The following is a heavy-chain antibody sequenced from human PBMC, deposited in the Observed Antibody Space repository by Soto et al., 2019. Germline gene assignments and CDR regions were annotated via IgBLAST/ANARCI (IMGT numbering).Heavy chain of an antibody. V-gene: IGHV3-7*05. CDR2: IKQDGSEK. D-gene: IGHD3-3*01. CDR3: ARDEGDFWSGYQNWFDP. CDR1: GFTFSSYW. J-gene: IGHJ5*02. Sequence: GGSLRLSCAASGFTFSSYWMSWVRQAPGKGLEWVANIKQDGSEKYYVDSVKGRFTISRDNAKNSLYLQMNSLRAEDTAVYYCARDEGDFWSGYQNWFDPWGQGTLVTVSS.